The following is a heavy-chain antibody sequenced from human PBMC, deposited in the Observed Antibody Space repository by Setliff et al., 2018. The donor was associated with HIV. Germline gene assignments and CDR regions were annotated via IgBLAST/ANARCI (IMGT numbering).Heavy chain of an antibody. CDR2: INPKSGAT. J-gene: IGHJ4*02. Sequence: GASVKVSCKTFGYRFTDFYVNWVRQAPGQGLEWMGWINPKSGATKNAQKFQGRVTVTRDTSISTVYMELSSLRSDDTALYFCAIGAEDLAINPPSFDYYCDYWGQGTPVTVSS. CDR3: AIGAEDLAINPPSFDYYCDY. D-gene: IGHD3-9*01. CDR1: GYRFTDFY. V-gene: IGHV1-2*02.